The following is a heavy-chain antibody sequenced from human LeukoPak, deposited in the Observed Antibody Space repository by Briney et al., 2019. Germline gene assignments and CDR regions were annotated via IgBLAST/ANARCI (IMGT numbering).Heavy chain of an antibody. CDR1: GFTVSSNF. J-gene: IGHJ4*02. Sequence: GGSLRLSCAASGFTVSSNFMSWVRQAPGKGLEWVSIIYSGGSTSYADSVKGRFTISRDNSKNTLYLQMNSLRAEDTAVYYCASPSGSRGVFLDYWGQVTLVTVSP. CDR3: ASPSGSRGVFLDY. CDR2: IYSGGST. V-gene: IGHV3-53*01. D-gene: IGHD3-16*01.